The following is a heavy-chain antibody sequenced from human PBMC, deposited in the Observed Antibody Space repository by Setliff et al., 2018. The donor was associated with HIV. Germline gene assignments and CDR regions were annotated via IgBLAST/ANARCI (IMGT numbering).Heavy chain of an antibody. V-gene: IGHV3-48*04. J-gene: IGHJ4*01. D-gene: IGHD1-26*01. CDR1: GFTLSSYS. Sequence: GGSLRLSCAASGFTLSSYSMNWVRQAPGKGLEWVSYISSSGSTIYYADSVKGRFTISRDNAKNSLYLQMNSLRAEDTAVYYCARDRGGSDYFDYWGRGTLVTVSS. CDR3: ARDRGGSDYFDY. CDR2: ISSSGSTI.